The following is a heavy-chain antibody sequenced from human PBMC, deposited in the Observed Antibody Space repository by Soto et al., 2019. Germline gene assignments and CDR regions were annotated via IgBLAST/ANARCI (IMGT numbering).Heavy chain of an antibody. V-gene: IGHV4-59*01. CDR2: MYYSGST. CDR1: GGSISSYF. CDR3: AGTPYYQGSSGPPIDY. Sequence: SETLSLSCIVSGGSISSYFWSWIRQPPGKGLEWIGYMYYSGSTNYNPSLKSRVTISVDTSKNQFSLKLSSVTAADTAVYYCAGTPYYQGSSGPPIDYWGPGTLVTVSS. J-gene: IGHJ4*02. D-gene: IGHD3-22*01.